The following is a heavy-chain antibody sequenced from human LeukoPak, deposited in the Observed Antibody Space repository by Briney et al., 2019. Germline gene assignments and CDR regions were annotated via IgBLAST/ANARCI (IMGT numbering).Heavy chain of an antibody. CDR2: ISGSGGSA. V-gene: IGHV3-23*01. CDR3: ARDLTYYYDCSGAGFDY. Sequence: GGSLRPSCAASGFTFTNYAMNWVRQAPGKGLEWVSVISGSGGSANYADSVKGRFTFSRDNSKNTLYLQMNSLRAEDTAVYYCARDLTYYYDCSGAGFDYWGQGTLVTVSS. D-gene: IGHD3-22*01. CDR1: GFTFTNYA. J-gene: IGHJ4*02.